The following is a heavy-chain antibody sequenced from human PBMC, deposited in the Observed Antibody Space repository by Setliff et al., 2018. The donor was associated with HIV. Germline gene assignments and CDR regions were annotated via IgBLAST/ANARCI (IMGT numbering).Heavy chain of an antibody. CDR2: IKQDASEI. J-gene: IGHJ3*02. Sequence: GGSLRLSCEASGFTFRKYWMTWVRQAPGKGLEWVANIKQDASEISYEDSLKGRFIISRDNAKNSLFLQMNSLGAEDTAMYYCARDVSYSVGPVAYAVFDIWGQGTMVTVSS. V-gene: IGHV3-7*03. D-gene: IGHD2-15*01. CDR3: ARDVSYSVGPVAYAVFDI. CDR1: GFTFRKYW.